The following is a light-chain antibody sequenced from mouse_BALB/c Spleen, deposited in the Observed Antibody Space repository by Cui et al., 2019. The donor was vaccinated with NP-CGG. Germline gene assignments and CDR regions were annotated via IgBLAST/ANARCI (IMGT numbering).Light chain of an antibody. V-gene: IGLV1*01. CDR1: TGAVTTSNY. CDR3: ALWYSNHWV. CDR2: GTN. J-gene: IGLJ1*01. Sequence: AVVPQASATTTSPAETITLTCRSSTGAVTTSNYANWVQEKPDHLFTGLIGGTNNRAPGVPARFSGSLIGDKAALTITGAQTEDEAIYFCALWYSNHWVFGGGTKLTVL.